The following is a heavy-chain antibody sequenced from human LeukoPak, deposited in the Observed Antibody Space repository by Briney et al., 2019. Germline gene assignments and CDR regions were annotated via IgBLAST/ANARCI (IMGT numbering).Heavy chain of an antibody. J-gene: IGHJ5*02. CDR2: INHSGST. Sequence: SETLSLTCAVYGGSFSGYYWSWIRQPPGKGLEWIGEINHSGSTNYNPSLKSRVTISVDTSKNQSSLKLSSVTAADTAVYYCARWEWELLRSYNWFDPWGQGTLVTVSS. D-gene: IGHD1-26*01. CDR3: ARWEWELLRSYNWFDP. CDR1: GGSFSGYY. V-gene: IGHV4-34*01.